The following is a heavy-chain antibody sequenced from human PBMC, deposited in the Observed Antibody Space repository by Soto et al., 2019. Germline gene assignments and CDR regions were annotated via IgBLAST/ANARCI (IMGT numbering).Heavy chain of an antibody. D-gene: IGHD5-12*01. CDR2: ISYDGSNK. CDR3: AKRSLEGGYSGYDFDY. J-gene: IGHJ4*02. CDR1: GFTFSSYG. V-gene: IGHV3-30*18. Sequence: GESLKISCAASGFTFSSYGMHWVRQAPGKGLEWVAVISYDGSNKYYADSVKGRFTISRDNSKNTLYLQMNSLRAEDTAVYYCAKRSLEGGYSGYDFDYWGQGTLVTGSS.